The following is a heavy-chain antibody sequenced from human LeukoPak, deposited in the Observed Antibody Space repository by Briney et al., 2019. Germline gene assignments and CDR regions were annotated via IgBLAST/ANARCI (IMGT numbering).Heavy chain of an antibody. D-gene: IGHD3-10*01. CDR2: ISWNSGSI. Sequence: PGGSLRLSCAASGFTFDDYAMHWVRQAPGKGLEWVSGISWNSGSIGYADSVKGRFTISRDNAKNSLYLQMNSLRAEDTALYYCAIGRSGSYWDYFDYWGQGTLVTVSS. CDR3: AIGRSGSYWDYFDY. V-gene: IGHV3-9*01. J-gene: IGHJ4*02. CDR1: GFTFDDYA.